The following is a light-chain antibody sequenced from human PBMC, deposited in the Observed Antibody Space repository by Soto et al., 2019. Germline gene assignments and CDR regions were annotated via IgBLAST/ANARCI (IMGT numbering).Light chain of an antibody. V-gene: IGLV2-14*03. J-gene: IGLJ3*02. CDR2: DVT. Sequence: QSVLTQPASVSGSPGQSITISCTGTSSYVGGYDHVSWYQQHPGKAPKLIIYDVTVRPSGISRRFSGSKSDNTASLAVSGLQPEDEADYYCSSYTNKDTLLFGGGTKVTV. CDR3: SSYTNKDTLL. CDR1: SSYVGGYDH.